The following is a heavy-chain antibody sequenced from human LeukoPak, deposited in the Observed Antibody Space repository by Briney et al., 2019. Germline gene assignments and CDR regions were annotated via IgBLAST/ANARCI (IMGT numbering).Heavy chain of an antibody. D-gene: IGHD4-23*01. CDR2: INSDGSGT. CDR3: ARTEGTVAYDS. J-gene: IGHJ5*01. V-gene: IGHV3-74*01. Sequence: GGSLRLSCAASGFTFSSYWMYWVRQAPGKGLMWASRINSDGSGTIYADSVRGRFTISRDNAKNTLYLQVNSLRAEDAAVYYCARTEGTVAYDSWGQGTLVTVSS. CDR1: GFTFSSYW.